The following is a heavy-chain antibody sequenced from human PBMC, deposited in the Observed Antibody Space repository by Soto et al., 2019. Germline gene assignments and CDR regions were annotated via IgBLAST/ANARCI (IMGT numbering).Heavy chain of an antibody. D-gene: IGHD2-2*01. Sequence: QVQLQESGPGLVKPSQTLSPTCIVSGGSIGSGGYSWGWIRKHQGKGREWIGYIYYSGGTYYNPSLKSRVTISVDTSKNQFSLKLSSVTAADTAVYYCARGRYCSSTSCYDWFDPWGQGTLVTVSS. CDR2: IYYSGGT. V-gene: IGHV4-31*03. J-gene: IGHJ5*02. CDR1: GGSIGSGGYS. CDR3: ARGRYCSSTSCYDWFDP.